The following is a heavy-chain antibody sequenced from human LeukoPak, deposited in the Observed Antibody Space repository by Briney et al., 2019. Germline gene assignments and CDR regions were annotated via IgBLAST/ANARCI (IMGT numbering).Heavy chain of an antibody. CDR1: GYTFSSHG. CDR2: ISANNGNT. Sequence: ASVKVSCKASGYTFSSHGITWVRQAPGQGLEWMGWISANNGNTNYAQKLQGRVTVTTDTSTSIAYMELRSLRSDDTAVYYCVRELGGTYSIDYWGQGTLVTVSS. J-gene: IGHJ4*02. D-gene: IGHD6-19*01. CDR3: VRELGGTYSIDY. V-gene: IGHV1-18*01.